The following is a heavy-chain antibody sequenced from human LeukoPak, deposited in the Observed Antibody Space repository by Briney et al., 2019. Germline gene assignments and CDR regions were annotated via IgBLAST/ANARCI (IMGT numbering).Heavy chain of an antibody. CDR1: GFTLTDY. V-gene: IGHV1-2*02. J-gene: IGHJ4*02. CDR2: IKPNSGDT. CDR3: ARAWRVVAADD. Sequence: ASVKVSCKASGFTLTDYIHWVRQDPRQGLQWMGWIKPNSGDTDYAQKFQGRVTMTRDASISTVYMELSSLRSDDTAVYYCARAWRVVAADDWGQGTLVTVSS. D-gene: IGHD2-15*01.